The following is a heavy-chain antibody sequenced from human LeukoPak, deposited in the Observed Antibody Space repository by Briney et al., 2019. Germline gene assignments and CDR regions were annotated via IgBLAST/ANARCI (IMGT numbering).Heavy chain of an antibody. CDR3: AHWATGIES. V-gene: IGHV3-30*03. Sequence: GGSLRLSCAASGFIFSRNGMHWVRQAPGKGLEWVAVISYDGSNKYYADSVKGRFTNSRDNSKNTLDLQMNSLRDEDTAVYYCAHWATGIESWGQGIMVTVSS. CDR1: GFIFSRNG. J-gene: IGHJ4*02. D-gene: IGHD5-12*01. CDR2: ISYDGSNK.